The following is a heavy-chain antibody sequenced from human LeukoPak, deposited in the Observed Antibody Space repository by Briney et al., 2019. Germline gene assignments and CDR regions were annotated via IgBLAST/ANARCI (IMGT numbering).Heavy chain of an antibody. J-gene: IGHJ6*03. Sequence: SETLSLTCAVYGGSFSGYYWSWIRQPPGKGLEWIGEINHSGSTNYNPSLKSRVTISVDTSKNQFSLKLSSVTAADTAVYHCARVRVLLWFGSPTPDYYYMDVWGKGTTVTVSS. D-gene: IGHD3-10*01. CDR1: GGSFSGYY. CDR3: ARVRVLLWFGSPTPDYYYMDV. V-gene: IGHV4-34*01. CDR2: INHSGST.